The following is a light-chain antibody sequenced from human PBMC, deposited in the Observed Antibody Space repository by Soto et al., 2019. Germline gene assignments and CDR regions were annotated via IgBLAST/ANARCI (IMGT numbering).Light chain of an antibody. CDR1: QSVSIRH. CDR3: QQYGTSWT. Sequence: IVLTQSPGTLSLSPGEGATLSCRTSQSVSIRHLAWYQQRPGQAPRLLIYATSDRATGTPHRFSGSWSGTDFTLTITRLEPEDFAVYYCQQYGTSWTFGQGTKVEI. CDR2: ATS. V-gene: IGKV3-20*01. J-gene: IGKJ1*01.